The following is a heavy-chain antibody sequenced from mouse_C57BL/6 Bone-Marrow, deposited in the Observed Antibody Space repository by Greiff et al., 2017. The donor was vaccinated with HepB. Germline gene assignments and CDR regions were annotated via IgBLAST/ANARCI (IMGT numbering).Heavy chain of an antibody. CDR1: GFTFSSYG. J-gene: IGHJ1*03. Sequence: DVMLVESGGDLVKPGGSLKLSCAASGFTFSSYGMSWVRQTPDKRLEWVATISSGGSYTYYPDSVKGRFTISRDNAKNTLYLQMSSLKSEDTAMYYCARRSSPRYFDVWGTGTTVTVSS. V-gene: IGHV5-6*02. CDR2: ISSGGSYT. CDR3: ARRSSPRYFDV. D-gene: IGHD1-1*01.